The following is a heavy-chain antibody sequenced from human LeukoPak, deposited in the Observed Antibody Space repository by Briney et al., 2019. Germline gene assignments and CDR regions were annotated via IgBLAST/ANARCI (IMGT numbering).Heavy chain of an antibody. CDR2: ISNSGSTI. V-gene: IGHV3-48*03. D-gene: IGHD3-22*01. CDR1: GFTFSSYE. J-gene: IGHJ4*02. CDR3: AKGRKLDYYDSSGLDY. Sequence: GGSLRLSCAASGFTFSSYEMNWVRQAPGKGLEWVSYISNSGSTIFYADSVKGRFTISRDNSKNTLYLQMNSLRAEDTAVYYCAKGRKLDYYDSSGLDYWGQGTLVTASS.